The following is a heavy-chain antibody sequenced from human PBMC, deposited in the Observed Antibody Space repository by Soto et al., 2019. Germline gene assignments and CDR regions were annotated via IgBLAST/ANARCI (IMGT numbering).Heavy chain of an antibody. CDR2: IIPIFGTA. CDR1: GGTFSSYA. J-gene: IGHJ6*02. V-gene: IGHV1-69*13. D-gene: IGHD3-22*01. Sequence: ASVKVSCKASGGTFSSYAISWVRQAPGQGLEWMGGIIPIFGTANYAQKFQGRVTITADESTSTAYMELSSLRSEDTAVYYCARVQVGWGDRRYYGSSGYYYYYGMDVWGQGTTVTVSS. CDR3: ARVQVGWGDRRYYGSSGYYYYYGMDV.